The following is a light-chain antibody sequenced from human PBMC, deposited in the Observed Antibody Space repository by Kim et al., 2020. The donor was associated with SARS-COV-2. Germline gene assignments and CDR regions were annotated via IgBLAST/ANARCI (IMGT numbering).Light chain of an antibody. CDR2: AAS. J-gene: IGKJ1*01. Sequence: DIQMTQSPSTLSASVGDRVTITCRASQNIANSLAWYQQKPGKVPQLLIYAASTLQTGVPSRFRGSGSGTEFTLTIGSLRTEDVATYYCQKYNSVPWTFGPGTKVYIK. V-gene: IGKV1-27*01. CDR1: QNIANS. CDR3: QKYNSVPWT.